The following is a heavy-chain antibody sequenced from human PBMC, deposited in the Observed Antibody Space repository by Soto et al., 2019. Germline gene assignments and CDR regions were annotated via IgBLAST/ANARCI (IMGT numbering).Heavy chain of an antibody. V-gene: IGHV3-21*01. CDR3: ARMVYDSSAGYYYGMDV. D-gene: IGHD3-22*01. CDR2: ISSGSSYI. Sequence: EVPLVESGGGLVKPGGSLRLSCAASGFTFSSYTMNWVRQAPGKGLEWVSSISSGSSYIYYADSVKGRFTISRDNAKNSLYLQMNSLRAEDTAVYYCARMVYDSSAGYYYGMDVWGQGTTVTVSS. CDR1: GFTFSSYT. J-gene: IGHJ6*02.